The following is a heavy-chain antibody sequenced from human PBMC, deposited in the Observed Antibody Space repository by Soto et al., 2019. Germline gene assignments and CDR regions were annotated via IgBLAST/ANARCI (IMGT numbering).Heavy chain of an antibody. Sequence: ASVKVSCKASGYTFTSYAMHWVRQAPGQRLEWMGWINAGNGNTKYSQKFQGRVTITRDTSASTAYMELSSLRSEDTAVYYCARASPYSGYDYYYYGMDVWGQGTTVTVSS. CDR3: ARASPYSGYDYYYYGMDV. CDR2: INAGNGNT. J-gene: IGHJ6*02. V-gene: IGHV1-3*01. CDR1: GYTFTSYA. D-gene: IGHD5-12*01.